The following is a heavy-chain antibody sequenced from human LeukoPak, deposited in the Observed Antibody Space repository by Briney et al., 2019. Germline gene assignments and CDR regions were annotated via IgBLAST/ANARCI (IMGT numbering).Heavy chain of an antibody. V-gene: IGHV1-69*13. CDR3: ARARGLLKAHFDY. CDR1: GGTFSSYA. CDR2: IIPIFGTA. J-gene: IGHJ4*02. D-gene: IGHD2-21*01. Sequence: SVKVSCKASGGTFSSYAISWVRQAPGQELEWMGGIIPIFGTANYAQKFQGRVTITADESTSTAYMELSSLRSEDTAVYYCARARGLLKAHFDYWGQGTLVTVSS.